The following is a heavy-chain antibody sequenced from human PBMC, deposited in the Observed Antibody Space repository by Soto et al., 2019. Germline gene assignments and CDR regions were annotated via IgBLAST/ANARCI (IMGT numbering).Heavy chain of an antibody. CDR1: GFTSSSYA. D-gene: IGHD5-18*01. Sequence: PGGSLRLSCAASGFTSSSYAMSWVRQAPGKGLEWVSAISGSGANTYYADSVKGRFTISRDNSKNTLHLQMNSLRAEDSAMYYCVRERSGYSYADSWGQGTLVTVSS. V-gene: IGHV3-23*01. J-gene: IGHJ4*02. CDR3: VRERSGYSYADS. CDR2: ISGSGANT.